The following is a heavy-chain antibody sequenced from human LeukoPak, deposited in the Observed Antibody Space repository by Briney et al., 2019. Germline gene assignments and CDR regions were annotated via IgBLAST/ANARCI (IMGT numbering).Heavy chain of an antibody. V-gene: IGHV4-30-2*01. CDR3: ATQRDDYGDYGGSSRRWFDP. Sequence: SETLSLTCAVSGGSISSGGYSWSWVRQPPGEGLEWIEYIYHSGSTYYNPSLKSRVTISVDRSKNQFSLKLSSVTAADTAVYYCATQRDDYGDYGGSSRRWFDPWGQGTLVTVSS. D-gene: IGHD4-17*01. CDR1: GGSISSGGYS. J-gene: IGHJ5*02. CDR2: IYHSGST.